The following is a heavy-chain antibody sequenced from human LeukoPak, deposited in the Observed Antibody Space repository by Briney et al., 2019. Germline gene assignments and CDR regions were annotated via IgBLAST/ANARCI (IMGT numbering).Heavy chain of an antibody. CDR2: IYTSGSI. D-gene: IGHD3-3*01. Sequence: PSETLSLTCTVSGGSISSYYWSWIRQPAGKGLEWIGRIYTSGSINYNPSLKSRVTMSVDTSKNQFSLKLSSVTAADTAVYYCARGRTIFGVVTWGVFDYWGQGTLVTVSS. CDR3: ARGRTIFGVVTWGVFDY. CDR1: GGSISSYY. V-gene: IGHV4-4*07. J-gene: IGHJ4*02.